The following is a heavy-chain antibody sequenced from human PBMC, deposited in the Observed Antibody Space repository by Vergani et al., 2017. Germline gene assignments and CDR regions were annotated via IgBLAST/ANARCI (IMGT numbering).Heavy chain of an antibody. J-gene: IGHJ6*03. V-gene: IGHV3-74*03. CDR2: IKSDGSIT. CDR3: AKDLGGCNSISCSYYMDV. Sequence: VQLVESGGGLVQPGGSLRLSCTASGFSFNSYWMHWVRQVPGKGLLWVSRIKSDGSITAYADSVKGRFTISRDNAQNTLYLQMNSLRVDDTAVYYCAKDLGGCNSISCSYYMDVWGKXP. D-gene: IGHD2/OR15-2a*01. CDR1: GFSFNSYW.